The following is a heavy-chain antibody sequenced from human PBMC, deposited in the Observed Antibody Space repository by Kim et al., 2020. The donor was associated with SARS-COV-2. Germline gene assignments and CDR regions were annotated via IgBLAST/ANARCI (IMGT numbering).Heavy chain of an antibody. Sequence: GKGLAWMGGFDPEDGETIDAKKCQGRVTMTEDTSTDTAYMELISLRSEDTAVYYCAAAPSYCSSTSCHPNWFDPWGQGTLVTVSS. CDR3: AAAPSYCSSTSCHPNWFDP. CDR2: FDPEDGET. V-gene: IGHV1-24*01. D-gene: IGHD2-2*01. J-gene: IGHJ5*02.